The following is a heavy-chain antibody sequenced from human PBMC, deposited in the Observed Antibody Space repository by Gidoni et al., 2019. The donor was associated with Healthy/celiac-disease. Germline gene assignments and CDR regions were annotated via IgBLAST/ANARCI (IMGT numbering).Heavy chain of an antibody. CDR2: INPNSGGT. Sequence: QVQLVQSGAEVKKPGASVKVSCKASGYTFPGYYMHWVRQAPGQGLEWMGWINPNSGGTNYAQKFQGRVTMTRDTSISTAYMELSRLRSDDTAVYYCARDVYQSRYSYGLPHEGYWGQGTLVTVSS. J-gene: IGHJ4*02. CDR3: ARDVYQSRYSYGLPHEGY. D-gene: IGHD5-18*01. V-gene: IGHV1-2*02. CDR1: GYTFPGYY.